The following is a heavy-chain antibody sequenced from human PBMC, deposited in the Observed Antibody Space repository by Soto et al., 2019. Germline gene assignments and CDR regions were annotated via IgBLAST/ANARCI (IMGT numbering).Heavy chain of an antibody. Sequence: SETLSLTCTVSGGSISSGDYYWSWIRQPPEEGLEWIGYIYYSGSTYYNTYLKRRVTISVDTSKKQFSLKPSSVTAADTAVYYCACVGVTIFGLVIPRYPSAMDVRGQGPTVTRSS. J-gene: IGHJ6*02. D-gene: IGHD3-3*01. CDR1: GGSISSGDYY. CDR2: IYYSGST. CDR3: ACVGVTIFGLVIPRYPSAMDV. V-gene: IGHV4-30-4*01.